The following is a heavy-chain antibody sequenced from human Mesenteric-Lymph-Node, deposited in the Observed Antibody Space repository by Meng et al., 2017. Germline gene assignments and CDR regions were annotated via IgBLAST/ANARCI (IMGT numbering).Heavy chain of an antibody. CDR1: GGSISSGDYY. D-gene: IGHD6-13*01. CDR3: ARDRSSSWFGWFDP. J-gene: IGHJ5*02. Sequence: HVQRPESGPGLVKPPQPRSLTCTVSGGSISSGDYYWSWIRQPPGRGLEWIGYIYYSGSTYYNPSLKSRVTISVDTSKNQFSLKLSSVTAADTAVYYCARDRSSSWFGWFDPWGQGTLVTVSS. V-gene: IGHV4-30-4*01. CDR2: IYYSGST.